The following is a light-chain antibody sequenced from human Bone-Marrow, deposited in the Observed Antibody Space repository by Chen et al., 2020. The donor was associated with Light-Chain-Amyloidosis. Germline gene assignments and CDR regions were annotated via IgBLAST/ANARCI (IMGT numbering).Light chain of an antibody. CDR3: QQYYSTPYT. J-gene: IGKJ2*01. CDR1: ESLLYRSNNKKY. CDR2: WAS. Sequence: IVMTQSPDSLVVSLGEMATINCKSSESLLYRSNNKKYLGWYQQKPGQSPKLLMYWASTRESGVPDRFSGSGSGTDFTLTISSLQAEDVAVYYCQQYYSTPYTFGQGTKLEIQ. V-gene: IGKV4-1*01.